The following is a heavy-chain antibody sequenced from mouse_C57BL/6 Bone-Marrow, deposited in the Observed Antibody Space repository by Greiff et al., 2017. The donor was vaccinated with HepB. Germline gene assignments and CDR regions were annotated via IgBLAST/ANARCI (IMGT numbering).Heavy chain of an antibody. CDR2: ISYDGSN. D-gene: IGHD2-14*01. V-gene: IGHV3-6*01. CDR3: ARGYVLSWFAY. J-gene: IGHJ3*01. Sequence: EVKLQESGPGLVKPSQSLSLTCSVTGYSITSGYYWNWIRQFPGNKLEWMGYISYDGSNNYNPSLKNRISITRDTSKNQFFLKLNSVTTEDTATYYCARGYVLSWFAYWGQGTLVTVSA. CDR1: GYSITSGYY.